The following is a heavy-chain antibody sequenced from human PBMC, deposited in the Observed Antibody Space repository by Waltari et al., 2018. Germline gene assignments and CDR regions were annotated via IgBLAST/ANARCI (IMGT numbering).Heavy chain of an antibody. V-gene: IGHV1-3*01. CDR1: GYTFTSYA. Sequence: QVQLVQSGAEVKKPGASVKVSCKASGYTFTSYAMHWVRQAPGQRLEWMGWINAGNGNTKYSQKFQGRVTITRDTSASTAYMELSSLRSEDTAVYYCARALEDIVATGGSDYWGQGTLVTVSS. J-gene: IGHJ4*02. D-gene: IGHD5-12*01. CDR3: ARALEDIVATGGSDY. CDR2: INAGNGNT.